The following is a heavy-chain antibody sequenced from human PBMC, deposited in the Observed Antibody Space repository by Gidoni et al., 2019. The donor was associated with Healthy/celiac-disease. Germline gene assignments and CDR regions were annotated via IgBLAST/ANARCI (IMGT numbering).Heavy chain of an antibody. CDR1: GGSISSGGYY. V-gene: IGHV4-31*03. CDR2: IYYSGST. Sequence: QVQLQESGPGLVKPSQTLSLTCTVSGGSISSGGYYWSWIRQHPGKGLEWIGYIYYSGSTYYNPALKSRVTISVDTSKNQFSLKLSSVTAADTAVYYCARDSYYYDSSGYSLRGWFDPWGQGTLVTVSS. CDR3: ARDSYYYDSSGYSLRGWFDP. J-gene: IGHJ5*02. D-gene: IGHD3-22*01.